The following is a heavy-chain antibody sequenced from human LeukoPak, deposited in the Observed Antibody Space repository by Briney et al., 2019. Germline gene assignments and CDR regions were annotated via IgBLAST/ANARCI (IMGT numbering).Heavy chain of an antibody. CDR1: GGXFSGYY. D-gene: IGHD6-13*01. CDR2: INHSGST. Sequence: PSETLSLTCGVYGGXFSGYYWSWIRQPPGKGPEWLGVINHSGSTNYNPSLKSRLTISVDTSKHEFSLKLSSVTAADTAVYYCARGLTVYSSSWMGWFDPWGQGTLVTVSS. J-gene: IGHJ5*02. V-gene: IGHV4-34*01. CDR3: ARGLTVYSSSWMGWFDP.